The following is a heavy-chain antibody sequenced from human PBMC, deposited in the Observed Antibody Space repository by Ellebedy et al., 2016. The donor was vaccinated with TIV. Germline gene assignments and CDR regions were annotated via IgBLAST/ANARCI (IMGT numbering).Heavy chain of an antibody. D-gene: IGHD6-19*01. CDR1: GFTFSNYA. J-gene: IGHJ4*02. CDR2: ISGSGVGR. CDR3: ARDAQWLVKNY. Sequence: GESLKISCAASGFTFSNYAMSWVRQAPGKGLEWVSAISGSGVGRYYADSVKGRFTISRDNSKNTLYLQMNSLRAEDTAVYYCARDAQWLVKNYWGQGTLVTVSS. V-gene: IGHV3-23*01.